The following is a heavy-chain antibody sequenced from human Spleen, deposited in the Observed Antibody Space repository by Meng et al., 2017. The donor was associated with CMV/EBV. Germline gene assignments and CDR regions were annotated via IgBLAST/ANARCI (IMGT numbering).Heavy chain of an antibody. Sequence: GESLKISCAASGFIFSTYAMHWVRQAPGKGLEWVAFVRYDGSNQNYADSVRGRFTISRDNSKNTLYLQMNSLRAEDTAVYYCAKSQVTVTHYYGMDVWGQGTTVTVSS. CDR1: GFIFSTYA. D-gene: IGHD4-17*01. V-gene: IGHV3-30*02. CDR3: AKSQVTVTHYYGMDV. CDR2: VRYDGSNQ. J-gene: IGHJ6*02.